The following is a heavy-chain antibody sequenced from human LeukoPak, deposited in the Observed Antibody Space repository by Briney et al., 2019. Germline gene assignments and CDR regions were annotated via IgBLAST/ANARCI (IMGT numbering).Heavy chain of an antibody. D-gene: IGHD5-24*01. Sequence: SETLSLTCTVSGGSISRFYWSWIRQPPGKALEWIGYVYYSGSTNHNPSLRSRVTMSVDTSKNQFSLKLNSVTAADTAVYYCARNSRDGDNWEYHYFDYWGQGTLVTVSS. CDR2: VYYSGST. CDR1: GGSISRFY. V-gene: IGHV4-59*08. CDR3: ARNSRDGDNWEYHYFDY. J-gene: IGHJ4*02.